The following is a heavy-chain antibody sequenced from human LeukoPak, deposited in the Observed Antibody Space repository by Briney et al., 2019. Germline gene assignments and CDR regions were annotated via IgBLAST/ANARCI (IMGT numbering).Heavy chain of an antibody. CDR2: INGSGGST. Sequence: GGSLRLSCAASGFTFGSYAMYWLRQAAGKGLEWVAGINGSGGSTFYAASVKGRFSISRDNSENTLYLQINSLRADDTAVYYCAKTTAGYSSGRYPGWPVDYWGQGTLVTVSS. CDR3: AKTTAGYSSGRYPGWPVDY. D-gene: IGHD6-19*01. CDR1: GFTFGSYA. V-gene: IGHV3-23*01. J-gene: IGHJ4*02.